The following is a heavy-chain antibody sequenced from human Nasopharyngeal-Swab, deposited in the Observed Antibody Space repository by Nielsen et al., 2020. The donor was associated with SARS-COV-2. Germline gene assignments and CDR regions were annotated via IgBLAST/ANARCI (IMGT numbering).Heavy chain of an antibody. D-gene: IGHD6-19*01. J-gene: IGHJ5*02. Sequence: SETLSLTCTVSGGSISSSSYYWGWIRQPPGKGLEWIGSIYYSGSTYYNPSLKNRVTISVDTSKNQFSLKLSSVTAADTAVYYCARARIAVSAPEFNWFDPWGQGTLVTVSS. CDR3: ARARIAVSAPEFNWFDP. V-gene: IGHV4-39*01. CDR2: IYYSGST. CDR1: GGSISSSSYY.